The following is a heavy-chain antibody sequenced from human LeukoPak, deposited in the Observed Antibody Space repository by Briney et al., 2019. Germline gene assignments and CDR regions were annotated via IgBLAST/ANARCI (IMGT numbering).Heavy chain of an antibody. J-gene: IGHJ4*02. D-gene: IGHD3-10*01. V-gene: IGHV3-23*01. Sequence: GGSLRLSCAASGFTFSSYAMSWVRQAPGKGLEWASAISGSGGSTYYADSVKGRFTISRDNSKNTLYLQMNSLRAEDTAVYYCAKSYGSGSHLSFDYWGQGTLVTVSS. CDR1: GFTFSSYA. CDR2: ISGSGGST. CDR3: AKSYGSGSHLSFDY.